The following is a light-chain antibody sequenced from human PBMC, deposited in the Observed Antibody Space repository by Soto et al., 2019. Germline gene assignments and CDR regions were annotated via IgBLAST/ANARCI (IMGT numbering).Light chain of an antibody. CDR2: SNN. Sequence: QSVLTQPPSASGTPGQRVTISCSGSSSNIGSNTVNWYQQLPGTAPKLLIYSNNQRPSGVPDRFSGSKSGTSASLAITGLQAEDEADYYCQSYDNSLSALVFGTGTKLTVL. CDR3: QSYDNSLSALV. J-gene: IGLJ1*01. V-gene: IGLV1-44*01. CDR1: SSNIGSNT.